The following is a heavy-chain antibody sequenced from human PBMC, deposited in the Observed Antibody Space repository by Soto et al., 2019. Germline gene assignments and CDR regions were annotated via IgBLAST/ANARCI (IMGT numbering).Heavy chain of an antibody. Sequence: QVQLVQSGAEVKKPGSSVKVSCKASGGTISSYTINWVRQAPGQGLEWMGRIIPILGIANYAQKFQGRVTITADKPTSTAYMDLNSLRSEDTAVYYCASEVEIDSGAYLHYYFDYWGQGTLVTVSS. V-gene: IGHV1-69*02. CDR2: IIPILGIA. CDR1: GGTISSYT. J-gene: IGHJ4*02. CDR3: ASEVEIDSGAYLHYYFDY. D-gene: IGHD3-22*01.